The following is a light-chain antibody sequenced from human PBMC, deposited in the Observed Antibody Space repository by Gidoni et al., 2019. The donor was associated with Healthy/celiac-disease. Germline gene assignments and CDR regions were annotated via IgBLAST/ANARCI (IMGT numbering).Light chain of an antibody. J-gene: IGKJ5*01. Sequence: DIHITQSPSSLSASVGDRVTITCRASQSISSYLNWYQQKPGKAPKLLIYAASSLQSGVTSRFSGSGSGTDFTLTISSLQTEDFATYYCQQSYSTLPITFGQGTRLEIK. V-gene: IGKV1-39*01. CDR3: QQSYSTLPIT. CDR2: AAS. CDR1: QSISSY.